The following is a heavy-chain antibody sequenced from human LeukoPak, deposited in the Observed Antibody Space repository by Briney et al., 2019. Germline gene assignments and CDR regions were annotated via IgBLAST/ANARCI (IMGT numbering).Heavy chain of an antibody. Sequence: PSETLSLTCTVSGGSISSYYWSWIRQPPGKGLEWIGYIYYSRSTNYNPSLKSRVTISVDTSKNQFSLKLSSVTAADTAVYYCARPTLQYDYYYAFDIWGQGTMVTVSS. CDR1: GGSISSYY. J-gene: IGHJ3*02. CDR3: ARPTLQYDYYYAFDI. CDR2: IYYSRST. V-gene: IGHV4-59*08. D-gene: IGHD3-16*01.